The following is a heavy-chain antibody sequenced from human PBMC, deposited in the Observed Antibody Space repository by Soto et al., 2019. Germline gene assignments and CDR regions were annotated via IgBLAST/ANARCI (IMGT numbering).Heavy chain of an antibody. V-gene: IGHV3-23*01. D-gene: IGHD2-15*01. CDR2: VSACGTSA. J-gene: IGHJ4*02. CDR1: GFTFNTYA. CDR3: VDRCSGGRCSPFDY. Sequence: EVQLLESGGGLVQPGGSLRLSCAASGFTFNTYAIGWVRQAPGKGLEWVSAVSACGTSAYYAASVEGRFTISRDNSKNTLYLQMNSLRVEDTAIYYCVDRCSGGRCSPFDYWGQGTLFTVAS.